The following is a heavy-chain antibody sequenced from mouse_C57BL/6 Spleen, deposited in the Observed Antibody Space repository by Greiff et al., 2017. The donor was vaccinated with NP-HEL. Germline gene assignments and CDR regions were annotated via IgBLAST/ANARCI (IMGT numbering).Heavy chain of an antibody. CDR2: INPSSGYT. Sequence: QVQLQQSGAELARPGASVKMSCKASGYTFTGYTMHWVKQRPGQGLEWIGYINPSSGYTKYNQKFKDKATLTADKSSSTAYMQLSSLTSEDSAVYYCARDSSGYLYYFDYWGQGTTLTVSS. J-gene: IGHJ2*01. D-gene: IGHD3-2*02. V-gene: IGHV1-4*01. CDR1: GYTFTGYT. CDR3: ARDSSGYLYYFDY.